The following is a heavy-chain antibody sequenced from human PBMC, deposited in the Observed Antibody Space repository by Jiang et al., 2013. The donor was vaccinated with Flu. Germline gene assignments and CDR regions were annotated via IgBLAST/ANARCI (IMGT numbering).Heavy chain of an antibody. D-gene: IGHD3-9*01. V-gene: IGHV4-38-2*02. CDR2: FYYGGST. CDR1: DYPISSGFY. J-gene: IGHJ6*03. CDR3: ARVLYYDILTGYNYFYYMDV. Sequence: GPGLVKPSGTLSLTCTVSDYPISSGFYWGWMRQSPGKGLQWIATFYYGGSTYYNPSLKSRVTISVDTSKNQFSLNLDSVTAADTAVYYCARVLYYDILTGYNYFYYMDVWGKGTTV.